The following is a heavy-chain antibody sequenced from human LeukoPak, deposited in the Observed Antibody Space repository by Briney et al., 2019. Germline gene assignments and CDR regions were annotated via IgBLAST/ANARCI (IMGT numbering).Heavy chain of an antibody. Sequence: GGSLRPSCAASGFTFSSYAMSWVRQAPGKGLEWVSAISGSGGSTYYADSLKGRFTISRDNSKNTLYLQMNSLRAEDTAVYYCAKDGYYDSSGSYYWCQGTLVTVSS. CDR1: GFTFSSYA. CDR3: AKDGYYDSSGSYY. J-gene: IGHJ4*02. V-gene: IGHV3-23*01. D-gene: IGHD3-22*01. CDR2: ISGSGGST.